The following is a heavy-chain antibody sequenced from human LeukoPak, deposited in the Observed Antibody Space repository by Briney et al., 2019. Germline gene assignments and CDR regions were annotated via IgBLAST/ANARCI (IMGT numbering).Heavy chain of an antibody. CDR1: GGSISSGSYY. CDR3: ARGGDYDFWSGHEDY. J-gene: IGHJ4*02. V-gene: IGHV4-61*02. CDR2: IYTSGST. D-gene: IGHD3-3*01. Sequence: KASQTLSLTCTVSGGSISSGSYYWSWIRQPAGKGLEWIGRIYTSGSTNYNPSLKSRVTISVDTSKNQFSLKLSSVTAADTAVYYCARGGDYDFWSGHEDYWGQGTLVTVSS.